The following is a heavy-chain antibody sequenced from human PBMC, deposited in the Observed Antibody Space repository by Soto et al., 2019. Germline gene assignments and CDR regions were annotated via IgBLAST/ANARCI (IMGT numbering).Heavy chain of an antibody. Sequence: LSLTCKVSGDSISSSEWWSWVRQPPGKGLEWIAEIHHSGPTNYNPSLQSRVTITVDKSKNQISLRLSTVTAADTAVYYCARGGITAVRNYYFDHWGQGTLVTVSS. CDR2: IHHSGPT. CDR3: ARGGITAVRNYYFDH. J-gene: IGHJ4*02. CDR1: GDSISSSEW. V-gene: IGHV4-4*02. D-gene: IGHD1-20*01.